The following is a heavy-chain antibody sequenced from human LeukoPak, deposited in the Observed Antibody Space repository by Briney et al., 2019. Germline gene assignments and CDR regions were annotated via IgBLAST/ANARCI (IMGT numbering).Heavy chain of an antibody. CDR2: ISNSGGRT. Sequence: GGSLRLSCAASGFTFSSYAMSWVRKAPGKGLEWVSSISNSGGRTFYTDSVKGRFTISRDNSKITLYLQMNSLRAEDTAVYYCAKSYNGYESKPDYWGQGTLVTVSS. CDR3: AKSYNGYESKPDY. D-gene: IGHD5-12*01. J-gene: IGHJ4*02. CDR1: GFTFSSYA. V-gene: IGHV3-23*01.